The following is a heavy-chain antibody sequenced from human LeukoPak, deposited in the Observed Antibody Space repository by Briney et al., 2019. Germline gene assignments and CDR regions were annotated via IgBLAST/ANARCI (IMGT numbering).Heavy chain of an antibody. CDR1: GGTFSSYA. CDR3: ATTEGGIVGATSLDY. J-gene: IGHJ4*02. V-gene: IGHV1-69*05. CDR2: IIPIFGTA. Sequence: SVKVSCTASGGTFSSYAISWVRQAPGQGLEWMGGIIPIFGTANYAQKFQGRVTITTDESTSTAYMELSSLRSEDTAVYYCATTEGGIVGATSLDYWGQGTLVTVSS. D-gene: IGHD1-26*01.